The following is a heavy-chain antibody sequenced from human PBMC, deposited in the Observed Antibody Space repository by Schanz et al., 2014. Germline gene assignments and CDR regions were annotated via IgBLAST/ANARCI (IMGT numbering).Heavy chain of an antibody. Sequence: EVQLLESGGGLVQPGGSLRLSCLASGFAFSSYGMNWLRQAPGKGLEWVSAISASGGTTYYADSVKGRFTISRDNSKNTLYLQMNSLRSGDTAVYYCTKGRTFGRWGQGTLVTVSS. CDR1: GFAFSSYG. CDR2: ISASGGTT. V-gene: IGHV3-23*01. D-gene: IGHD3-16*01. J-gene: IGHJ4*02. CDR3: TKGRTFGR.